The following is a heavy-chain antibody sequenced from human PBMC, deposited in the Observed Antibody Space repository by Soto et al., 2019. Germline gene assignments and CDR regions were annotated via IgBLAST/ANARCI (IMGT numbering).Heavy chain of an antibody. CDR2: VKQDGSDK. CDR1: GFSLRGYW. CDR3: ARGGGNFEQ. J-gene: IGHJ4*02. V-gene: IGHV3-7*04. D-gene: IGHD3-16*01. Sequence: EVQLVESGGGLVQPGGSLRLTCAASGFSLRGYWMSWVRQAPGKGLEWVANVKQDGSDKYYVDSVKGRFTISRDNAKKSLSLQMDRLRVEDTAVYVCARGGGNFEQWGQGTLVIVSS.